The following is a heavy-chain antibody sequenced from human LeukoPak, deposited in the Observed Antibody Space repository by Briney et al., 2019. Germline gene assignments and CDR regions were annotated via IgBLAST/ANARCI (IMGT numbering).Heavy chain of an antibody. V-gene: IGHV1-2*02. CDR3: ARSGSGRYYYMDV. Sequence: ASVKVSCKASGYTFTGYYMHWVRQAPGQGLEWMGWINPNSGGTDYAQKFQGRVTMTRDTSISTAYMELSRLRSDDTAVYYCARSGSGRYYYMDVWGKGTTVTVSS. CDR2: INPNSGGT. CDR1: GYTFTGYY. J-gene: IGHJ6*03. D-gene: IGHD3-10*01.